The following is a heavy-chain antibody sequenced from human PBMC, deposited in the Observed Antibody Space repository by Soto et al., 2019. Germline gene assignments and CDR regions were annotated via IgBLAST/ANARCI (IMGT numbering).Heavy chain of an antibody. V-gene: IGHV1-46*03. D-gene: IGHD2-15*01. CDR3: ARVYCSGGSCYSIDY. CDR2: INPSGGST. Sequence: ASVKVSCKASGYTFTSYYMRWVRQAPGQGLEWMGIINPSGGSTSYAQKFQGRVTMTRDTSTSTVYMELSSLRSEDTAVYYCARVYCSGGSCYSIDYWGQGTLVTDSS. CDR1: GYTFTSYY. J-gene: IGHJ4*02.